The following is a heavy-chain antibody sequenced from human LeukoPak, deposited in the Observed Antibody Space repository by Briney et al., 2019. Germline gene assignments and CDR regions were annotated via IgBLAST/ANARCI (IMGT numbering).Heavy chain of an antibody. V-gene: IGHV3-21*01. CDR2: ISSRSSYI. Sequence: GGSLRLSCAASGFTFSSYNMKWVRQAPGKGLEWVSSISSRSSYIFYADSVKGRFTISRDNAKKSLYLQMNSLRAEDTAVYYCASGVNYFDYWGQGTLLTVSS. CDR3: ASGVNYFDY. CDR1: GFTFSSYN. D-gene: IGHD3-3*01. J-gene: IGHJ4*02.